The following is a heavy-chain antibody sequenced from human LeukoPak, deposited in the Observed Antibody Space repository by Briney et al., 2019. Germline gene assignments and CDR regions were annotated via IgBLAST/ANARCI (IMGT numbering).Heavy chain of an antibody. CDR3: ARCYGDYLCAFDI. CDR2: IYYSGST. CDR1: GGSISSSSYY. V-gene: IGHV4-61*01. Sequence: PSETLSLTCTVSGGSISSSSYYWSWIRQPPGKGLEWIGYIYYSGSTNYNPSLKSRVTISVDTSKNQFSLKLSSVTAADTAVYYCARCYGDYLCAFDIWGQGTMVTVSS. D-gene: IGHD4-17*01. J-gene: IGHJ3*02.